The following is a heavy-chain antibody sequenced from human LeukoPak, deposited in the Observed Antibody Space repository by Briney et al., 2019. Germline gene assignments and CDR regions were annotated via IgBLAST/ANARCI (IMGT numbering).Heavy chain of an antibody. CDR2: IDTSTTYM. CDR3: ARNNGMDV. V-gene: IGHV3-21*04. Sequence: GGSLRLSCAASGFTFSSYSMNWVRQAPGKGLEWVSSIDTSTTYMTYADSVKGRFTISKDNAKNSLYLQMNSLRAEDTALYHCARNNGMDVWGQGTTVTVS. CDR1: GFTFSSYS. J-gene: IGHJ6*02.